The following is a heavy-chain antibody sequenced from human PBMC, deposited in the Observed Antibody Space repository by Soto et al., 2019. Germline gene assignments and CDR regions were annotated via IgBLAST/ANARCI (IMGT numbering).Heavy chain of an antibody. CDR3: ASGRQYYYDSSGYYY. CDR2: IYYSGST. Sequence: SETLSLTCTVSGGSISSSSYYWGWSRQPPGKGLEWIGSIYYSGSTYYNPSLKSRVTISVDTSKNQFSLKLSSVTAADTAVYYCASGRQYYYDSSGYYYWGQGTLVTVSS. V-gene: IGHV4-39*01. J-gene: IGHJ4*02. D-gene: IGHD3-22*01. CDR1: GGSISSSSYY.